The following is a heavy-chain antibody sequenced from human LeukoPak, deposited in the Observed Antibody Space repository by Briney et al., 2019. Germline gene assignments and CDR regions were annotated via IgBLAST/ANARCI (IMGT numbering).Heavy chain of an antibody. J-gene: IGHJ6*03. CDR1: GGTFSSYA. CDR2: IIPIFGTA. V-gene: IGHV1-69*05. D-gene: IGHD4-11*01. Sequence: SVKVSCKASGGTFSSYAISWVRQAPGQGLEWMGGIIPIFGTANYEQKFQGRVTITTDESTSTAYMELSSLRSEDTAVYYCARDAEGPTVRVRYYYYMDVWGKGTTVTVSS. CDR3: ARDAEGPTVRVRYYYYMDV.